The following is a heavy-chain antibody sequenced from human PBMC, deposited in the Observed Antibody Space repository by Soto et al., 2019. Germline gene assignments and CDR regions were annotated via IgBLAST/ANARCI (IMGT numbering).Heavy chain of an antibody. Sequence: ASVKVSCKASGYTFTSYAMHWVRLAPGQRLEWMGWINAGNGNTKYSQKFQGRVTITRDTSASTAYMELSSLRSEDTAVYYCARDPSLTTMIVVVSPYYYGMDVWGQGTTVTVS. D-gene: IGHD3-22*01. V-gene: IGHV1-3*01. CDR1: GYTFTSYA. CDR2: INAGNGNT. J-gene: IGHJ6*02. CDR3: ARDPSLTTMIVVVSPYYYGMDV.